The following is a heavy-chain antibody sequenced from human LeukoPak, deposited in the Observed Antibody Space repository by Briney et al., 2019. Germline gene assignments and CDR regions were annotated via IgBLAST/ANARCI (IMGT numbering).Heavy chain of an antibody. Sequence: SETLSLTCAVTGCSISSGGYSLSWIRQPPGKGLEWIVYIYHSGSTYYNPSLKSRVTISVDRSKNQFSLKLSSVTAADTAVYYCARGFQYYYDSSGYYSMRFDYWGQGTLVTVSS. D-gene: IGHD3-22*01. J-gene: IGHJ4*02. V-gene: IGHV4-30-2*01. CDR3: ARGFQYYYDSSGYYSMRFDY. CDR1: GCSISSGGYS. CDR2: IYHSGST.